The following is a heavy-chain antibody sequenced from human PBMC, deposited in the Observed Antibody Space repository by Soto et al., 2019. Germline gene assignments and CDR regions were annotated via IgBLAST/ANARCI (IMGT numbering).Heavy chain of an antibody. CDR1: GFTFDIFA. CDR2: ISGGGGGK. V-gene: IGHV3-23*01. Sequence: EVRLLESGGGLEQPGGSLRLSCTTSGFTFDIFAMSWVRQAPGRGLEWVSAISGGGGGKYYADSVKGRFIISRDNSKNTVYLQLNGLRTEDTAVYYCAKDVHYDSSGGLDYWGQGTLVTVSS. CDR3: AKDVHYDSSGGLDY. J-gene: IGHJ4*02. D-gene: IGHD3-22*01.